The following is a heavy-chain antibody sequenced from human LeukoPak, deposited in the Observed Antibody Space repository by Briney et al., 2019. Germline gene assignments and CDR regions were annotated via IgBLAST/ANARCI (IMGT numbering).Heavy chain of an antibody. V-gene: IGHV4-61*01. J-gene: IGHJ6*02. CDR1: GGSVSSGSYY. D-gene: IGHD3-9*01. Sequence: SETLSLTCTVSGGSVSSGSYYWSWIRQPPGKGLEWIGYIYYSGSTNYNPSLKSRVTISVDTSKNQFSLKLSSVTAADTAVYYCARGHRYYDILTGYYSGADYYYYGMDVWGQGTTVTVSS. CDR3: ARGHRYYDILTGYYSGADYYYYGMDV. CDR2: IYYSGST.